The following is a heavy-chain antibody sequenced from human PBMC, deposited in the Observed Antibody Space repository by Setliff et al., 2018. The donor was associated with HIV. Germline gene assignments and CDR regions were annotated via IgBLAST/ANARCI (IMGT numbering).Heavy chain of an antibody. CDR1: GYSISSGYY. V-gene: IGHV4-38-2*02. CDR3: ARDHGSGSYYPYY. J-gene: IGHJ4*02. D-gene: IGHD3-10*01. Sequence: PSETLSLTCAVSGYSISSGYYWGWIRQPPGKGLEWIGSIYHSGSTYYNPSLKSRVTISVDTSKNQFSLKLSSVTAADTAVYYCARDHGSGSYYPYYWGQGTLVTAPQ. CDR2: IYHSGST.